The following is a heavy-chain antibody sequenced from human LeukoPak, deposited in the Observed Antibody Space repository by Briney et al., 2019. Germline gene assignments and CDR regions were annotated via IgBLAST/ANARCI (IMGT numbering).Heavy chain of an antibody. V-gene: IGHV3-30*18. CDR1: GFTFSSYG. CDR2: ISYDGSNK. CDR3: AKASHDSGGYYRYYYYYGMDV. Sequence: GRSLRLSCAASGFTFSSYGMHWVRQAPGKGLEWVAVISYDGSNKYYADSVKGRFTISRDNSKNTLYLQMNSLRAEDTAVYYCAKASHDSGGYYRYYYYYGMDVWGQGTTVTVSS. D-gene: IGHD3-22*01. J-gene: IGHJ6*02.